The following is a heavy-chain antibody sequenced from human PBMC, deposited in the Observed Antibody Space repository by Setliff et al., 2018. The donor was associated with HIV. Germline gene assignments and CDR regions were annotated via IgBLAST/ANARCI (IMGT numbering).Heavy chain of an antibody. CDR1: GYTFTSYG. V-gene: IGHV1-18*01. CDR2: ISVYNGNT. J-gene: IGHJ4*02. D-gene: IGHD2-15*01. Sequence: GASVKVSCKASGYTFTSYGVTWVRQAPGQGLEWMGWISVYNGNTNYAQKLQGRVTMTTDTSTSTAYMEPRSLRSDDTAVYYCARVYCSGGSCFTFDYWGQGTLVTVSS. CDR3: ARVYCSGGSCFTFDY.